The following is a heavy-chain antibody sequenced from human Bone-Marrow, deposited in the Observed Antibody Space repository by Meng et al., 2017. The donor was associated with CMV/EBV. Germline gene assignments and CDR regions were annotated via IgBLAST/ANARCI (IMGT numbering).Heavy chain of an antibody. J-gene: IGHJ5*02. CDR1: YY. CDR3: ARAFSRYCSGGSCYSGGWFDP. V-gene: IGHV1-46*01. Sequence: YYMHWVRQAPGQGLEWMGIINPSGGSTSYAQKFQGRVTMTRDTSTSTVYIELSSLRSEDTAVYYCARAFSRYCSGGSCYSGGWFDPWGQGTLVTVSS. D-gene: IGHD2-15*01. CDR2: INPSGGST.